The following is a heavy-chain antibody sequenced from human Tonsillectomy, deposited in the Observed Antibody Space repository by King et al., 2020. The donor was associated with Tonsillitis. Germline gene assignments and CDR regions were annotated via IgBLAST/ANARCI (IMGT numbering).Heavy chain of an antibody. V-gene: IGHV3-30*04. CDR1: GFTFSNYA. D-gene: IGHD4-17*01. CDR2: ISYDGIIK. Sequence: VQLVESGGGVVQPGRSLRLSCVASGFTFSNYAMHWVRQAPGKGLEWVAIISYDGIIKYYADSVKGRFTISRDNSKTTLYLQMNSLRAEDTAVYYCATEASGTTVTTSWFDPWGQGTLVTVSS. J-gene: IGHJ5*02. CDR3: ATEASGTTVTTSWFDP.